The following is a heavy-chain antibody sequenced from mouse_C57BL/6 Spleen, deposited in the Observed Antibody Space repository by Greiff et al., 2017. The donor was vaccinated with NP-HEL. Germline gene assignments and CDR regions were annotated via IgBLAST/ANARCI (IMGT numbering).Heavy chain of an antibody. CDR3: ARWRGYDGYAMDY. J-gene: IGHJ4*01. CDR2: INPSTGGT. Sequence: VQLKESGPELVKPGASVKISCKASGYSFTGYYMHWVKQSSEKSLEWIGEINPSTGGTSYNQKFKGKATLTVDKSSSTAYMQLKSLTSEDSAVYYCARWRGYDGYAMDYWGQGTSVTVSS. V-gene: IGHV1-43*01. D-gene: IGHD2-2*01. CDR1: GYSFTGYY.